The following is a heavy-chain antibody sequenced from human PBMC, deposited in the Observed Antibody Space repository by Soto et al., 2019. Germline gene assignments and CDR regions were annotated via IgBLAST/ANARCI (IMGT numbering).Heavy chain of an antibody. CDR2: IIPIFGTA. D-gene: IGHD3-10*01. V-gene: IGHV1-69*01. Sequence: QVQLVQSGAEVKKPGSSVKVSCKASGGTFSSYAISWVRQAPGQGLEWMGGIIPIFGTANYAQKFQGRVTITVDESTSTAYMELSSLRSEDTAVYYCARDQDYYGSGRPPAWFDPWGQGTLVTVSS. CDR3: ARDQDYYGSGRPPAWFDP. CDR1: GGTFSSYA. J-gene: IGHJ5*02.